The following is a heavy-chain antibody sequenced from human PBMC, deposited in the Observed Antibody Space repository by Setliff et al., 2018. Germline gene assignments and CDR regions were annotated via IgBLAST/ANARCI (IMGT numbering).Heavy chain of an antibody. CDR1: GLTFGDYA. J-gene: IGHJ4*02. V-gene: IGHV3-49*04. CDR2: IRSKAYGETT. D-gene: IGHD2-2*01. Sequence: GGSLRLSCTASGLTFGDYAMGWVRQAPGKGLEWVGYIRSKAYGETTEYAASVEDRFTIARDDPKNTAYLQMISLKTDDTGVYYCTTYCDSTTCALDYWGQGILVTVSS. CDR3: TTYCDSTTCALDY.